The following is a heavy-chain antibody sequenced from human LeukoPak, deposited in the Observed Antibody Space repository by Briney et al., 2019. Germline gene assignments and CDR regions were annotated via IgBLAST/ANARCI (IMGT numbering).Heavy chain of an antibody. J-gene: IGHJ4*02. CDR3: ARRAGAYSHPYDY. CDR2: INSDGSST. V-gene: IGHV3-74*01. CDR1: GFTFSSCW. D-gene: IGHD4/OR15-4a*01. Sequence: PGGSLRLSCAASGFTFSSCWMHWVRQAPGKGLVWVSRINSDGSSTSYADSVKGRFTISRDNAKNTLYLQMNSLRAEDTAVYYCARRAGAYSHPYDYWGQGTLVTVSS.